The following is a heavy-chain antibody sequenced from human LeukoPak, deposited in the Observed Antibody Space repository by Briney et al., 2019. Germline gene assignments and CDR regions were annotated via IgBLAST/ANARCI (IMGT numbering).Heavy chain of an antibody. CDR2: IYSGGST. J-gene: IGHJ6*02. Sequence: GGSLRLSCAASGFTVSGNYMSWVRQAPGKGLEWVSVIYSGGSTYYADSVKGRFTISRDNSKNTLYLQMNSLRAEDTAVYYCARDVSGSYYYYYYGMDVWGQGTTVTVSS. CDR1: GFTVSGNY. CDR3: ARDVSGSYYYYYYGMDV. V-gene: IGHV3-66*01. D-gene: IGHD1-26*01.